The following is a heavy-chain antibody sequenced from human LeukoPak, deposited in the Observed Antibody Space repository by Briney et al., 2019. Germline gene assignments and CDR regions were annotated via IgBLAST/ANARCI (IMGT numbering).Heavy chain of an antibody. CDR3: ARTITIFGALGYFDY. CDR1: GTSISSGAYS. V-gene: IGHV4-31*03. J-gene: IGHJ4*02. Sequence: SETLSLTCTVSGTSISSGAYSWSWVRQHPGKGLEWIAYVYYSGNTYYNPSLKRRVTISVDTSKNQFSLKLSSVTAADTAVYYCARTITIFGALGYFDYWGQGTLVTVSS. D-gene: IGHD3-3*01. CDR2: VYYSGNT.